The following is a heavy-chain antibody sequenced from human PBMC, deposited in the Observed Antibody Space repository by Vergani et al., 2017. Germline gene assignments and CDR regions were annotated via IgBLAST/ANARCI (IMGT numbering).Heavy chain of an antibody. J-gene: IGHJ6*03. V-gene: IGHV3-23*01. Sequence: EVQLLESGGGLLQPGGSLRLSCAASGFTFSSYAMSWVRQAPGKGLEWVSLIGGSGVHTYYADSVKGRFTISRDNSKNTLYLQMNSLRADDTAVYYCAKSAFSDYSSLHHFYYMDVWGKGTTVTVSS. CDR3: AKSAFSDYSSLHHFYYMDV. CDR1: GFTFSSYA. D-gene: IGHD4-17*01. CDR2: IGGSGVHT.